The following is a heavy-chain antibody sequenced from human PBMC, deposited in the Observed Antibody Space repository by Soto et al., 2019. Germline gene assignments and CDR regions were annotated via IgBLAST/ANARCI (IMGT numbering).Heavy chain of an antibody. V-gene: IGHV1-46*01. CDR3: ATSVNSAMAFDY. CDR1: GYTFTHYY. CDR2: INPNGGVT. D-gene: IGHD5-18*01. Sequence: ASVKVSCKASGYTFTHYYIHWVRQAPGRGLEWMGIINPNGGVTTYAQKFRAGFTMTRDTSTSTVYMELSSLRSEDSVVYYCATSVNSAMAFDYWGQGTLVTVSS. J-gene: IGHJ4*02.